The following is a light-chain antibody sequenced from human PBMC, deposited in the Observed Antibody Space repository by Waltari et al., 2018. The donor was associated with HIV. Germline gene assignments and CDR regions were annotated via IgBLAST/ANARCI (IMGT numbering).Light chain of an antibody. CDR1: SGHNPYG. CDR2: VNSDGSH. J-gene: IGLJ3*02. CDR3: QTWGPGIGV. V-gene: IGLV4-69*01. Sequence: QLVLTQSPSASASLGAPVKPTCTLRSGHNPYGIASHQQQPEKGPRYLMKVNSDGSHTKGDGIPDRFLGSSSGAERYLTISSLQSEDEAVYYCQTWGPGIGVFGRGTQLTVL.